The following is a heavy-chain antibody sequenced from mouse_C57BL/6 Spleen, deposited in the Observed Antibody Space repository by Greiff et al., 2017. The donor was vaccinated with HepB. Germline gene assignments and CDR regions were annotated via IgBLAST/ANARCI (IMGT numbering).Heavy chain of an antibody. CDR1: GYTFTSYW. Sequence: QVQLQQPGAELVKPGASVKLSCKASGYTFTSYWMHWVKQRPGQGLEWIGMIHPNSGSTNYNEKFKSKATLTVDKSSSTAYMQLSSLTSEDSAVYYCARRAVVAPGFAYWGQGTLVTVSA. D-gene: IGHD1-1*01. CDR3: ARRAVVAPGFAY. CDR2: IHPNSGST. V-gene: IGHV1-64*01. J-gene: IGHJ3*01.